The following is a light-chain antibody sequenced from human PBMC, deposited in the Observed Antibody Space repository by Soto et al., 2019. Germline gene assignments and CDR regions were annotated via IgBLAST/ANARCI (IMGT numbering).Light chain of an antibody. Sequence: QSVLTQPPSASGTPGQGVTISCSGSTSNIGSNYVYWYQQLPGTAPKLLIYRNNQRPSGVPDRFSGSKSGTSDSLAISGPRSDDEADYFCATWDESLNGFYIFRKATTVTVL. CDR2: RNN. CDR3: ATWDESLNGFYI. J-gene: IGLJ1*01. CDR1: TSNIGSNY. V-gene: IGLV1-47*01.